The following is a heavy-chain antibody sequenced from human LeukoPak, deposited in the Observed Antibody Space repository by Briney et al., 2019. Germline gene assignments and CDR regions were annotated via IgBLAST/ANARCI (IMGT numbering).Heavy chain of an antibody. V-gene: IGHV4-39*01. CDR2: IYYSGST. CDR1: GGSISGSSNY. D-gene: IGHD6-13*01. Sequence: SETLSLTCTVSGGSISGSSNYWGWIRQPPGKGLEWIGSIYYSGSTYYNPSLKSRVTISVDTSKNQFSLKLSSVTAADTAVYYCARLGAPGGTRSGYYYYGMDVWGQGTTVTVSS. J-gene: IGHJ6*02. CDR3: ARLGAPGGTRSGYYYYGMDV.